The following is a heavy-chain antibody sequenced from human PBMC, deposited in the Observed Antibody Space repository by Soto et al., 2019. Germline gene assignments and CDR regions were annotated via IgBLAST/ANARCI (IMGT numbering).Heavy chain of an antibody. V-gene: IGHV5-10-1*01. D-gene: IGHD6-19*01. J-gene: IGHJ4*02. CDR2: IDPSDSYT. CDR1: GYSFTSYW. Sequence: LGESLKISCKGSGYSFTSYWITWVRQMPGKGLEWMGRIDPSDSYTTYSPSFQGHVTISADKSISTAYLQWSSLKASDTAMYYCARSLGTAMAYFDSWGQGTLVTVSS. CDR3: ARSLGTAMAYFDS.